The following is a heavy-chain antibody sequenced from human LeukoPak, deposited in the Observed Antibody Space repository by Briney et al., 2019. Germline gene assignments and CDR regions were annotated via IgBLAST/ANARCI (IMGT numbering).Heavy chain of an antibody. D-gene: IGHD1-26*01. CDR1: GFSFDNFA. J-gene: IGHJ4*02. CDR2: ISYDGSYQ. Sequence: GGSLRLSCEASGFSFDNFAMDWVRQAPGKGLEWVSVISYDGSYQNYADSVKGRFTISRDNSKNTLYLQMNSLRLEDTAVYYCAIQGSGSIVNYYWGQGTLVTVSS. V-gene: IGHV3-30*03. CDR3: AIQGSGSIVNYY.